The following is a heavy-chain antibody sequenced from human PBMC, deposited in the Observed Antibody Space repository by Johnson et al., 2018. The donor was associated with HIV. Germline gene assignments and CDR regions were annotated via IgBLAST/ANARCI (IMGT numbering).Heavy chain of an antibody. CDR2: ISWNSGSI. CDR3: AKDKAVVTALYDAFDI. V-gene: IGHV3-9*01. J-gene: IGHJ3*02. Sequence: VQLVESGGGVVQPGRSLRLSCAASGFTFDDYAMHWVRQAPGKGLEWVSGISWNSGSIGYADSVKGRFTISRENAKNSLYLQMNNLRAGDTAVYYCAKDKAVVTALYDAFDIWGQGTMVTVSS. CDR1: GFTFDDYA. D-gene: IGHD2-21*02.